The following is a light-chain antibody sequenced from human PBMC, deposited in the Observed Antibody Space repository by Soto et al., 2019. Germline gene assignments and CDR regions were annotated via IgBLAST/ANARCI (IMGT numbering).Light chain of an antibody. Sequence: QSALTQPPSASGTPGQRVTISCSGSSSNIGSNYVYWYQQLPGTAPKLLIYSNNQRPSGVPDRFSGSKSGTSASLAISGLRSEDEADYYCAAWDASLSGYVFGTGTKLTVL. CDR1: SSNIGSNY. CDR3: AAWDASLSGYV. CDR2: SNN. V-gene: IGLV1-47*02. J-gene: IGLJ1*01.